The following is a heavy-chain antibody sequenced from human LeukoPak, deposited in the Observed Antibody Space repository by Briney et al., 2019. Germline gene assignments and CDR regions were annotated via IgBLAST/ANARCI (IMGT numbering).Heavy chain of an antibody. J-gene: IGHJ6*02. CDR3: ARQNGNYYGMDV. CDR2: IYPGDSDT. Sequence: GESLQISCKGSGYIFTTYWIGWVRQLPGKGLEGMGIIYPGDSDTRYSPSFQGQVTISADKSISTAYLQWSSLKASDTAVYYCARQNGNYYGMDVWGQGTTVTVSS. V-gene: IGHV5-51*01. CDR1: GYIFTTYW. D-gene: IGHD1-26*01.